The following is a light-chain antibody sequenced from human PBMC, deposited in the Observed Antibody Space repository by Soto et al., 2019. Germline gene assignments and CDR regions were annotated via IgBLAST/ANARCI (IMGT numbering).Light chain of an antibody. CDR2: EVS. CDR3: SSYTSSTTLYV. V-gene: IGLV2-14*01. J-gene: IGLJ1*01. Sequence: SALTQPASVSGSPGQSITISCTGTSSDVAAYNYVSWYQQHPGKAPKLMIYEVSNRPSGVSNRFSGSKSGNTASLTISGLQAEDEADYYCSSYTSSTTLYVFGTGTKVTVL. CDR1: SSDVAAYNY.